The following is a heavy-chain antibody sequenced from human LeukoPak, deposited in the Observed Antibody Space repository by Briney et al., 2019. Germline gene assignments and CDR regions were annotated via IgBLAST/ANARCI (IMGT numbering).Heavy chain of an antibody. J-gene: IGHJ6*03. CDR3: AREVTVVPAAILSYYYYMDV. CDR1: GFTFSSYW. D-gene: IGHD2-2*02. Sequence: PGGSLRLSCAASGFTFSSYWMSWVRQAPGKGLEWVANIKQDGSEKYYVDSVKGRFTISRDNAKNSLYLQMNSLRAEDTAVYYCAREVTVVPAAILSYYYYMDVWGKGTTVTVSS. CDR2: IKQDGSEK. V-gene: IGHV3-7*01.